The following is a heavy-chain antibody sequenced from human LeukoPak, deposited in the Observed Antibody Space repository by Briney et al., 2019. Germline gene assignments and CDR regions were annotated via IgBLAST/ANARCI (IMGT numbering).Heavy chain of an antibody. D-gene: IGHD4-23*01. CDR3: ASYGGKTLYYYYMDV. V-gene: IGHV4-61*02. CDR2: IYTSGST. CDR1: GGSISSGSYY. J-gene: IGHJ6*03. Sequence: SETLSLTCTVSGGSISSGSYYWSWIRQPAGKGLEWIGRIYTSGSTNYNPSLKSRVTISVDTSKNQFSLKLSSVTAADTAVYYCASYGGKTLYYYYMDVWGKGTTVTVSS.